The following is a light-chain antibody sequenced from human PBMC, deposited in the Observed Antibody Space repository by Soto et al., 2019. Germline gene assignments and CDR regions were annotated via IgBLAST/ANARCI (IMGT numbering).Light chain of an antibody. J-gene: IGKJ2*01. Sequence: EIVMTPSPATLSVSPGEGPTLSCRASQSLIGELAWNQQRPGQPPRLLIYGVSTRATGVPDRFSGSGSGSDFTLTISGLQSEDFAVYYCQQGHDWPLTFGQGTRLDI. CDR1: QSLIGE. V-gene: IGKV3-15*01. CDR2: GVS. CDR3: QQGHDWPLT.